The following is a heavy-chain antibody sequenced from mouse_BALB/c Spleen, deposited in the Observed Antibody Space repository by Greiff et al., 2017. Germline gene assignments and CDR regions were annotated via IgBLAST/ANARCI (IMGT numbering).Heavy chain of an antibody. CDR3: TRSGYRYYFDY. V-gene: IGHV1S81*02. CDR2: INPSNGGT. CDR1: GYTFTRYY. D-gene: IGHD2-14*01. J-gene: IGHJ2*01. Sequence: QVQLQQSGAELVKPGASVKLSCKASGYTFTRYYMYWVKQRPGQGLEWIGEINPSNGGTNFNEKFKSKATLTVDKSSSTAYMQLSSLTSEDSAVYYCTRSGYRYYFDYWGQGTTLTVSS.